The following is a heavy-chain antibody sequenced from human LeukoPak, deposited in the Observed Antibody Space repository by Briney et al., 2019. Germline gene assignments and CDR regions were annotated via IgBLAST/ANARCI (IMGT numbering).Heavy chain of an antibody. CDR3: ARDADLGSEV. D-gene: IGHD3-10*01. CDR1: GGSISGGDYY. V-gene: IGHV4-30-4*01. J-gene: IGHJ4*02. Sequence: SETLSLTCTVSGGSISGGDYYWSWICQTPGTGLEWIGYIYYSGIPYYNPSLRSRVTISRDTSKNQFSLRLSSVTAADTAVYYCARDADLGSEVWGPGTLVTVSS. CDR2: IYYSGIP.